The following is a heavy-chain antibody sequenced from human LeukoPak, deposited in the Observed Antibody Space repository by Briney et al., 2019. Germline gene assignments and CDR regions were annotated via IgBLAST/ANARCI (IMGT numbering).Heavy chain of an antibody. V-gene: IGHV3-48*02. D-gene: IGHD2-15*01. CDR3: AQKGGTDH. CDR2: ISSSCSAI. CDR1: GFTFSRFG. J-gene: IGHJ4*02. Sequence: GGSLRLSCAASGFTFSRFGMNWVRQAPGKGLEWISYISSSCSAIYYADSVKGRFTISRDNAKNSLYLQMNSLRDEDTAVYYCAQKGGTDHWGQGTLVTVSS.